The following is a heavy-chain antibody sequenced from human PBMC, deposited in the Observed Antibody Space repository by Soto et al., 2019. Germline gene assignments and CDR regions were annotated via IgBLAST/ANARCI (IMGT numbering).Heavy chain of an antibody. J-gene: IGHJ6*02. Sequence: SEILSLTYTVSGGSISSGGYHWSWIRLHPGEGLEWIGYIYHSGSTYYNPSLKSRVTISVDTSKNQFSLKLSSVPAADTAVYYCARDGSAGNPVAGTYYYYGMDAWGQGTTVTVS. CDR3: ARDGSAGNPVAGTYYYYGMDA. CDR2: IYHSGST. D-gene: IGHD6-19*01. V-gene: IGHV4-31*03. CDR1: GGSISSGGYH.